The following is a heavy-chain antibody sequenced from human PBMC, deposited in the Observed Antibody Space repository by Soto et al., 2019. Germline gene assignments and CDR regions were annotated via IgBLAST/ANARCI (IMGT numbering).Heavy chain of an antibody. Sequence: EVQLLESGGGLVQPGGSLRLSCAASGFTFSAFTMNWVRQAPGKGLEWVSSISDSDSGGNTYYADAVKGRFTVSRDNSKNTLYLQMNNLRAEESAIYYCARDGIGLGDLAQIDYWGQGTLVTVSS. CDR2: ISDSDSGGNT. CDR3: ARDGIGLGDLAQIDY. V-gene: IGHV3-23*01. D-gene: IGHD3-16*01. CDR1: GFTFSAFT. J-gene: IGHJ4*02.